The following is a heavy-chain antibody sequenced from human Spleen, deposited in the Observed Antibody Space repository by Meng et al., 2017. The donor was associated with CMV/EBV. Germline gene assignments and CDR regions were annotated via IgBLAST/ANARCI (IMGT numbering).Heavy chain of an antibody. D-gene: IGHD5-24*01. J-gene: IGHJ4*02. V-gene: IGHV1-69*10. CDR1: GYTLTELS. CDR3: ARDEGGWLTAPDY. CDR2: IIPILGIA. Sequence: QVQLVQSGAEVKKPGASVKVSCKVSGYTLTELSMHWVRQAPGKGLEWMGGIIPILGIANYAQKFQGRVTITADKSTSTAYMELSSLRSEDTAVYYCARDEGGWLTAPDYWGQGTLVTVSS.